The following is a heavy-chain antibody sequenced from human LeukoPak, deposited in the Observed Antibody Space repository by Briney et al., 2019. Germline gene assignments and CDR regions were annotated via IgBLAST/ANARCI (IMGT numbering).Heavy chain of an antibody. CDR3: AKATQRYCTGGTCYPLDY. CDR2: ITDIGKNT. D-gene: IGHD2-8*02. Sequence: GGSVTVSCPASGFTFRNYAMHWVRPSAGKGLEGVSCITDIGKNTYHTDSVKGRFTISRDNSKNTLSLQMNSLRVEDTAVYYCAKATQRYCTGGTCYPLDYWGQGTLVTVSS. CDR1: GFTFRNYA. J-gene: IGHJ4*02. V-gene: IGHV3-23*01.